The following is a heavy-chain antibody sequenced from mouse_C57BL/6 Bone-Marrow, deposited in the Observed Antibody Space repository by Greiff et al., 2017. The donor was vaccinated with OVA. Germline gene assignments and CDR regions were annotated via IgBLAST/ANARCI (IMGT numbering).Heavy chain of an antibody. J-gene: IGHJ1*03. Sequence: EVKLQESGGGLVKPGGSLKLSCAASGFTFSDYGMHWVRQAPEKGLEWVAYISSGSSTIYYADTVKGRFTISRDNAKNTLFLQMTSLRSEDTAMYYCARGEVWLRRDWYFDVRGTGTTVTVSS. CDR1: GFTFSDYG. D-gene: IGHD2-2*01. V-gene: IGHV5-17*01. CDR2: ISSGSSTI. CDR3: ARGEVWLRRDWYFDV.